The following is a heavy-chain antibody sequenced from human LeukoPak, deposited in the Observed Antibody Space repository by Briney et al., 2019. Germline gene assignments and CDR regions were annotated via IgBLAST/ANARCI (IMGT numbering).Heavy chain of an antibody. Sequence: SETPSLTCTVSGGSISSSSYYWGWIRQPPGKGLEWIGEIYHSGSTNYNPSLKSRVTISVDKSKNQFSLKLSSVTAADTAVYYCARSYYYGSGSPLDYRGQGTLVTVSS. J-gene: IGHJ4*02. D-gene: IGHD3-10*01. CDR1: GGSISSSSYY. V-gene: IGHV4-39*07. CDR3: ARSYYYGSGSPLDY. CDR2: IYHSGST.